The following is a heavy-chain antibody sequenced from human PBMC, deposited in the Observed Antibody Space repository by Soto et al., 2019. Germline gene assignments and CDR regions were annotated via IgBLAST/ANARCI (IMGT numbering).Heavy chain of an antibody. D-gene: IGHD3-10*01. CDR3: ASSYGSGYRAFDY. V-gene: IGHV1-69*02. CDR2: INPILSMS. CDR1: GDTFTFYS. Sequence: VQLVQSGAEVKKPGSSVKVSCKASGDTFTFYSINWVRQAPGLGLEWVGRINPILSMSNYAQRFQGRVTMIADKSTSTAYMELSSLRSEDTAIYYCASSYGSGYRAFDYWGQGALVTVSS. J-gene: IGHJ4*02.